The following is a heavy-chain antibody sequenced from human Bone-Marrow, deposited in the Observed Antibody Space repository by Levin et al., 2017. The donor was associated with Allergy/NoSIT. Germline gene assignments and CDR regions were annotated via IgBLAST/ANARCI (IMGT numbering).Heavy chain of an antibody. Sequence: GESLKISCTASGFTFTTSAMNWVRQAPGKGLEWVSAINDNGRDTYYADSVRGRFTISRDNSKSTVYLQMRSLRVEDTALYYWAGDSALSGPRSYGFDIWGQGTLVTVSP. CDR3: AGDSALSGPRSYGFDI. J-gene: IGHJ3*02. D-gene: IGHD4-17*01. V-gene: IGHV3-23*01. CDR1: GFTFTTSA. CDR2: INDNGRDT.